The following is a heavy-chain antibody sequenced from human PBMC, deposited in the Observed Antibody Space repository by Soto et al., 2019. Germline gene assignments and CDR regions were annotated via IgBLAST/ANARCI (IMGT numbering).Heavy chain of an antibody. Sequence: QVQLVESGGGLVKPGGSLRLSCAASGFTFSDYYMSWIRQAPGKGPEWVSYISSSSSYTNYADSVKGRFTISRDNAKNSLYLQMNSLGAEDTAVYYCARGGVAVAQNHDYWGQGTLVTVSS. J-gene: IGHJ4*02. D-gene: IGHD6-19*01. CDR1: GFTFSDYY. CDR2: ISSSSSYT. CDR3: ARGGVAVAQNHDY. V-gene: IGHV3-11*06.